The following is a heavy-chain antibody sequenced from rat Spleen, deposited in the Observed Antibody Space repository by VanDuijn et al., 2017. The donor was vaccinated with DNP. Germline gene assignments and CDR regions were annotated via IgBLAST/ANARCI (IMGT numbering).Heavy chain of an antibody. V-gene: IGHV5-25*01. CDR2: ITSSGGDS. D-gene: IGHD1-12*03. J-gene: IGHJ2*01. Sequence: EVQLVESGGGLVQPGRSLKLSCAASGFSFSDSYMAWVRQVSTKGLEWVASITSSGGDSYYPDSVKGRFTISRDNAKNTLYLQMNSLRSEDTATYYCASPHSRLDYWGQGVMVTVSS. CDR1: GFSFSDSY. CDR3: ASPHSRLDY.